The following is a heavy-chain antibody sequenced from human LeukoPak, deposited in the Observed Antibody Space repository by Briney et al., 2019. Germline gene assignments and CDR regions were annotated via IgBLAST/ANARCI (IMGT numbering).Heavy chain of an antibody. V-gene: IGHV1-18*01. Sequence: ASVKVSCKASGYTFTSYGISWVRQAPGQGLEWMGWISAYNGNTNYAQKLQGRVTMTTDTSTSTAYMELRSLRSDDTAVYYCARDQVVRGVIKTAYYYGMDVWGQGTTVTVSS. CDR1: GYTFTSYG. D-gene: IGHD3-10*01. CDR3: ARDQVVRGVIKTAYYYGMDV. J-gene: IGHJ6*02. CDR2: ISAYNGNT.